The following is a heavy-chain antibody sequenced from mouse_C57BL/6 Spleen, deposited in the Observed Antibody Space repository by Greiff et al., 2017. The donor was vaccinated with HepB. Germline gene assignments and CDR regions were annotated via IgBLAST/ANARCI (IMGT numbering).Heavy chain of an antibody. V-gene: IGHV5-17*01. CDR2: ISSGSSTI. CDR1: GFTFSDYG. J-gene: IGHJ2*01. Sequence: EVQGVESGGGLVKPGGSLKLSCAASGFTFSDYGMHWVRQAPEKGLEWVAYISSGSSTIYYADTVKGRFTISRDNAKNTRFLQMTSLRSEDTAMYYCARQDWDYFDYWGQGTTLTVSS. CDR3: ARQDWDYFDY. D-gene: IGHD4-1*01.